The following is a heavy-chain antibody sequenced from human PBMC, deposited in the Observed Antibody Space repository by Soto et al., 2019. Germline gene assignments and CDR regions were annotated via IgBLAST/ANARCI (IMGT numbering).Heavy chain of an antibody. Sequence: ASVKVSCKASGFTFSNYGVSWVRQAPGQGLEWMGRVNTYTGNTYYAQKFLGRVTMTTDTYMTTASMDLRSLRSDDPAVYYCASDWSPETIFFDLWGQGTLVTVSS. D-gene: IGHD4-17*01. CDR3: ASDWSPETIFFDL. CDR2: VNTYTGNT. CDR1: GFTFSNYG. J-gene: IGHJ4*02. V-gene: IGHV1-18*01.